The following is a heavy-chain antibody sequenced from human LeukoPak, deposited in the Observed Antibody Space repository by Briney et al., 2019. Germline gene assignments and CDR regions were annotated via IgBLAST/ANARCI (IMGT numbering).Heavy chain of an antibody. V-gene: IGHV4-30-2*01. CDR2: IYHSGST. CDR1: GGSISSGGYS. Sequence: PSETLSLTCAVPGGSISSGGYSWSWIRQPPGKGLEWIGYIYHSGSTYYNPSLKSRVTISVDRSKNQFSLKLSSVTAADTAVYYCARDAWFADARAFDIWGQGTMVTVSS. J-gene: IGHJ3*02. CDR3: ARDAWFADARAFDI. D-gene: IGHD3-10*01.